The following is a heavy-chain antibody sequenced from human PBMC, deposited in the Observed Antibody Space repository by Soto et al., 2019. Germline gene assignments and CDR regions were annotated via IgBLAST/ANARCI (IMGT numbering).Heavy chain of an antibody. D-gene: IGHD1-1*01. J-gene: IGHJ6*02. CDR2: ISSSTTTI. V-gene: IGHV3-48*02. Sequence: PGGSLRLSCAASGFTFSSFSMTWVRQAPGKGLEWISYISSSTTTINYADSVKGRFTISGDNAKNSLYLQMNSLRDEDTAVYYCTRDFQGPLDYGMGVWGQGTTVTVSS. CDR1: GFTFSSFS. CDR3: TRDFQGPLDYGMGV.